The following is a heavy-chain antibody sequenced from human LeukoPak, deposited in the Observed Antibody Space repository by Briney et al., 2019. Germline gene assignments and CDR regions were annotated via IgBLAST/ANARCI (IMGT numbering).Heavy chain of an antibody. CDR1: GYTFTSYY. CDR3: AREDIVAKPPGGYYMDV. CDR2: INPSGGST. J-gene: IGHJ6*03. Sequence: ASVKVSCKASGYTFTSYYMHWVRQAPGQGLEWMGIINPSGGSTSYAQKFQGRVTMTRDTSTSTVYMELSSLRSEDTAVYYCAREDIVAKPPGGYYMDVWGKGTTVTVSS. D-gene: IGHD5-12*01. V-gene: IGHV1-46*01.